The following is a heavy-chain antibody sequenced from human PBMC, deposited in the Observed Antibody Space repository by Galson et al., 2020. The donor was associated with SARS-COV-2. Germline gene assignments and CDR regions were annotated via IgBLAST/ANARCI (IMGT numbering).Heavy chain of an antibody. CDR1: GYSFTSYW. V-gene: IGHV5-10-1*01. CDR3: ARHDFYYDSRGYVNWYFDL. CDR2: IDPSDSYT. Sequence: KIGESLKISCKGSGYSFTSYWISWVRQMTGKGLEWMGRIDPSDSYTNYSPSFHGHVTISADKSISTAYLQWSSLKASDTAMYYCARHDFYYDSRGYVNWYFDLWGRGTLVTVSS. D-gene: IGHD3-22*01. J-gene: IGHJ2*01.